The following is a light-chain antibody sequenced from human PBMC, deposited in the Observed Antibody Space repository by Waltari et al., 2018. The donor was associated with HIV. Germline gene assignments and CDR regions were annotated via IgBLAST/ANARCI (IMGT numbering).Light chain of an antibody. Sequence: SYELTQPPSVSVSPGQTASITCSGDHLGDKYPSWYQQKPGQSPLLVIYQDTNRPSGIPERFSGSNSGNTATLTISGTQATDEADYYCQAWDSSTVIFGGGTKLTVL. CDR2: QDT. J-gene: IGLJ2*01. CDR3: QAWDSSTVI. V-gene: IGLV3-1*01. CDR1: HLGDKY.